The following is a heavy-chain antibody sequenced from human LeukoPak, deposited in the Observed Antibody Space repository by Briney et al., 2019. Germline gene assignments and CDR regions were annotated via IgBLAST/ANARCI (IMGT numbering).Heavy chain of an antibody. CDR3: ASIASRKQLVDY. Sequence: PGGSLRLSCAASGFTFSSYEMNWVRQAPGKGLEWVSHISSSGSSIYYADSVKGRFTIARDNAKSSVYLQMNSLRAEDTAVYYCASIASRKQLVDYWGQGTLVTVSS. CDR2: ISSSGSSI. D-gene: IGHD6-13*01. CDR1: GFTFSSYE. J-gene: IGHJ4*02. V-gene: IGHV3-48*03.